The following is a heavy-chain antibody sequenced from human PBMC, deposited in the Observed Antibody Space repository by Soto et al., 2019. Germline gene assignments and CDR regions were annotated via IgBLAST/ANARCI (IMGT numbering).Heavy chain of an antibody. CDR1: GYTITVDY. CDR2: INPNSGGT. Sequence: KRSCKASGYTITVDYMHCVLHTPIQWLDWMGCINPNSGGTNYAQKFYGRVTMTRDTSISTADMELSRLRSDDTAVYYCSRSLAGAGRGDDAFDIWGQALMGTVSS. D-gene: IGHD6-19*01. J-gene: IGHJ3*02. CDR3: SRSLAGAGRGDDAFDI. V-gene: IGHV1-2*02.